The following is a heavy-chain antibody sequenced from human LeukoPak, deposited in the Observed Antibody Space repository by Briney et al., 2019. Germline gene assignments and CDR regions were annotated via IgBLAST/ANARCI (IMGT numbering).Heavy chain of an antibody. Sequence: GASVKVSCKASGYMFTSFGISWVRRAPGQGLEWMGWISAYNGDAKYAQKFQGRVTMTTDTSTRTAYMELSSLRSEDTAVYYCTTDPTYYPDSSGYLVYWGQGTLVTVSS. CDR1: GYMFTSFG. V-gene: IGHV1-18*01. J-gene: IGHJ4*02. D-gene: IGHD3-22*01. CDR2: ISAYNGDA. CDR3: TTDPTYYPDSSGYLVY.